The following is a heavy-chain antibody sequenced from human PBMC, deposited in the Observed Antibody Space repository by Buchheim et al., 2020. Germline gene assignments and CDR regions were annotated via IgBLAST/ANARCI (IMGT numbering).Heavy chain of an antibody. V-gene: IGHV1-2*02. CDR1: GYTFTGYY. D-gene: IGHD3-10*01. CDR3: ARGDGALWSPDY. J-gene: IGHJ4*02. Sequence: QVQLVQSGAEVKKPGASVKVSCKASGYTFTGYYMHWVRQAPGQGLEWMGWINPNSGGTDYAQKFQGRVTITREPPIPTVYMELSRLTSDDTAVFYCARGDGALWSPDYWGQGTL. CDR2: INPNSGGT.